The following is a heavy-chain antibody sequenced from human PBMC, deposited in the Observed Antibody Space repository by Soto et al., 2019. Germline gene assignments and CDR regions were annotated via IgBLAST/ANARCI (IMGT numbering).Heavy chain of an antibody. CDR1: GLTLSRYW. CDR3: XXXXXXXXXD. CDR2: XXXXXXXT. Sequence: EVQLVESGGGLVQPGGSLRLSCVASGLTLSRYWMSWVRQAPGKGLEWVANXXXXXXXTYYVDSVKGRFTISRDNAKXXXXXXXXXXXXXXXXXXXXXXXXXXXXXDWGQGTLVIVSS. J-gene: IGHJ4*02. V-gene: IGHV3-7*02.